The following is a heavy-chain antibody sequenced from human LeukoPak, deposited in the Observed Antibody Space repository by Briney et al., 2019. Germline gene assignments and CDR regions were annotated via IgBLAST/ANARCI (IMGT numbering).Heavy chain of an antibody. CDR2: IYYTGDS. J-gene: IGHJ4*02. Sequence: PSETLSLTCTVSGASIFGSYWSWIRQPPGEGLEWIGYIYYTGDSNYNPSLKSRATISLDTSRSQFSLMLSSVTAADTAIYYCARHSFARPFDSWGQGTLVTVSS. CDR1: GASIFGSY. V-gene: IGHV4-59*08. D-gene: IGHD6-6*01. CDR3: ARHSFARPFDS.